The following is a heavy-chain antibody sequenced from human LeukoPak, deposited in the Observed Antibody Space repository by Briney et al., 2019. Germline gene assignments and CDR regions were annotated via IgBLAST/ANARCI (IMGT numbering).Heavy chain of an antibody. CDR1: GYTFTGYY. D-gene: IGHD1-26*01. J-gene: IGHJ6*03. V-gene: IGHV1-2*02. CDR2: INPNSGGT. Sequence: ASVTVSCKASGYTFTGYYMHWVRQAPGQGLEWMGWINPNSGGTNYAQKFQGRVTMTRDTSISTAYMELSRLRSDDTAVYYCARAATSYYYYMDVWGKGTTVTVSS. CDR3: ARAATSYYYYMDV.